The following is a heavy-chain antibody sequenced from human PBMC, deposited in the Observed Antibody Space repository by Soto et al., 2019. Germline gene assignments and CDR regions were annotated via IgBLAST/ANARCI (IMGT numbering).Heavy chain of an antibody. V-gene: IGHV1-18*01. CDR2: ISPHKDDT. D-gene: IGHD3-10*01. J-gene: IGHJ4*02. Sequence: ASVKVSCKTSGYTFSSIGISWVRQAPGQGLEWMGWISPHKDDTYYAQRLQGRVTMTTDTSTNTAYMELRSLRSDDTAVYFCARDLDGSGSYFGNYWGPGTLVTV. CDR3: ARDLDGSGSYFGNY. CDR1: GYTFSSIG.